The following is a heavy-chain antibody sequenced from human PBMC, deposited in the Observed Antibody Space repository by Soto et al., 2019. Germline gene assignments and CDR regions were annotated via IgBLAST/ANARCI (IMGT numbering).Heavy chain of an antibody. CDR1: GYTFTSYD. V-gene: IGHV1-8*01. CDR3: ARALRPYDYEFDY. Sequence: ASVKVSCKASGYTFTSYDINWVRQATGQGLEWMGWMNPNSGNTGYAQKFQGRVTMTRNTSISTAYMELSSLRSEDTAVYYCARALRPYDYEFDYWGQGTLVTVSS. J-gene: IGHJ4*02. CDR2: MNPNSGNT. D-gene: IGHD3-16*01.